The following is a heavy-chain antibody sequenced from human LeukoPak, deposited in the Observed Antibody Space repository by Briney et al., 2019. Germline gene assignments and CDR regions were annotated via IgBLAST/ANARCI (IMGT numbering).Heavy chain of an antibody. CDR1: GFSLSTSGVG. J-gene: IGHJ4*02. CDR3: AHNPGYSYGQYYFDY. Sequence: SGPTLVKPTQTLTLTCTFSGFSLSTSGVGVGWIRQPQGKALEWLALIYLGDDNRYSPSLKSTLTITKDTSKKQVVLTMTSMNLVYTATYYCAHNPGYSYGQYYFDYWGQGTLVTVSS. V-gene: IGHV2-5*02. CDR2: IYLGDDN. D-gene: IGHD5-18*01.